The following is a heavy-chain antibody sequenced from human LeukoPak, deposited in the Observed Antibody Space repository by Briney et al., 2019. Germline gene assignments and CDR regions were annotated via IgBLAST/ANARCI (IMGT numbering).Heavy chain of an antibody. D-gene: IGHD1-26*01. CDR3: ARDYGVGATRSNWFDP. CDR1: GFTFSSYA. J-gene: IGHJ5*02. CDR2: ISGSGGST. Sequence: GGSLRLSCAASGFTFSSYAMSWVRQAPGKGLEWVSAISGSGGSTYYADSVKGRFTISRDNSKNTLYLQMNSLRAEDTAVYYCARDYGVGATRSNWFDPWGQGTLVTVSS. V-gene: IGHV3-23*01.